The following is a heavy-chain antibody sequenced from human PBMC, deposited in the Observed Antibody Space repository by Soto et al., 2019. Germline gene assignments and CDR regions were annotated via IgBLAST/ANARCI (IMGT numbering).Heavy chain of an antibody. CDR1: GFTCSDYY. CDR3: ARDKGQLVPADGY. CDR2: ITSSGSSI. V-gene: IGHV3-11*01. J-gene: IGHJ4*02. Sequence: LRLSCAASGFTCSDYYRSWIRPAPGKGLEWVSYITSSGSSIYYADSVKGRFTISRDNAKNSLYLQMNSLRAEDTAVYYCARDKGQLVPADGYWGQGTLVTVSS. D-gene: IGHD6-6*01.